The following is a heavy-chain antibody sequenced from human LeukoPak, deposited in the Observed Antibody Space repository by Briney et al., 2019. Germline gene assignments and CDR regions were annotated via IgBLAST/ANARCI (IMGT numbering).Heavy chain of an antibody. J-gene: IGHJ3*02. D-gene: IGHD3-3*01. Sequence: ASVTVSCKASGYTFTSYGISWVRQAPGQGLEWMGWISAYNGNTNYAQKLQGRVTMTTDTSTSTAYMELRSLRSDDTAVYYCARDISTYYDFWSGYYDAFDIWGQGTMVTVSS. CDR2: ISAYNGNT. V-gene: IGHV1-18*01. CDR3: ARDISTYYDFWSGYYDAFDI. CDR1: GYTFTSYG.